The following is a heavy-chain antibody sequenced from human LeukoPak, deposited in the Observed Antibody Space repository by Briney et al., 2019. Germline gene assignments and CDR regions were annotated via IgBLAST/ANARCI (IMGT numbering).Heavy chain of an antibody. CDR3: AKIPRGTSCYFDY. D-gene: IGHD2-2*01. Sequence: GGSLRLSCAASGFTFSSYAMSWLRQAPGKGLELVSAISGSGGSTYYADSVKGRFTISRDNSKNTLYLQMNSLRAEDTAVYYCAKIPRGTSCYFDYWGQGTLVTVSS. CDR2: ISGSGGST. CDR1: GFTFSSYA. V-gene: IGHV3-23*01. J-gene: IGHJ4*02.